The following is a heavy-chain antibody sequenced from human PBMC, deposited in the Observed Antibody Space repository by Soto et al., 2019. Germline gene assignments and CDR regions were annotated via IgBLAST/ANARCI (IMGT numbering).Heavy chain of an antibody. Sequence: SETLSLTCTVSGGSISSYYWSWIRQPPGKGLEWIGYIYYSGSTNYNPSLKSRVTISVDTSKNQFSLKLGSVTAADTAVYYCARDHGGNSGYFDYWGQGTLVTVSS. J-gene: IGHJ4*02. CDR2: IYYSGST. CDR3: ARDHGGNSGYFDY. V-gene: IGHV4-59*01. CDR1: GGSISSYY. D-gene: IGHD2-21*02.